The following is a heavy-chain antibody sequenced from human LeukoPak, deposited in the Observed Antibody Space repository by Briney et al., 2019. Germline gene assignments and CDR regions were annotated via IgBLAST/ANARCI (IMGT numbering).Heavy chain of an antibody. CDR2: ILHDGSNT. V-gene: IGHV3-30*18. D-gene: IGHD3-9*01. J-gene: IGHJ6*02. Sequence: GGSLRLSCAVSGFTLSSYGMHWVRQAPGKGLEWVAVILHDGSNTKYAESVKGRFTISRDNSKNTLYLQMNSLRAEDTAVYYCAKDRYRGSYDILTGDYYYYGMDVWGQGTTVTVSS. CDR1: GFTLSSYG. CDR3: AKDRYRGSYDILTGDYYYYGMDV.